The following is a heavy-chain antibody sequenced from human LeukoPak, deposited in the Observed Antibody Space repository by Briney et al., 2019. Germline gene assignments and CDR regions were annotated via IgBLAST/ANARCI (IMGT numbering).Heavy chain of an antibody. CDR3: SRSAYYDGSGNYYDY. CDR1: GFSFSSYA. J-gene: IGHJ4*02. Sequence: GGSLRLSCAASGFSFSSYAMTWARQAPVKGLEWVSRISDGGSTTTYADSVKGRFTISRDNAKNTLYLQMNGLRAEDTAVYYCSRSAYYDGSGNYYDYWGQGTLVTVSS. V-gene: IGHV3-74*01. D-gene: IGHD3-22*01. CDR2: ISDGGSTT.